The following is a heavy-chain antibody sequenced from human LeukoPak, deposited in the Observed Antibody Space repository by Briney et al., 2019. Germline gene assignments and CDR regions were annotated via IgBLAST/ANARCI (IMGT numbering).Heavy chain of an antibody. V-gene: IGHV4-39*01. Sequence: SETLSLTCTVPGGSISSSSYYWGWIRQPPGRGLEWIGRIYYSGSTYYNPSLRSRVTISVDTSKNQFSLKLSSVTAADTAVYYCASQHQPDYSGSYPAAFDIWGQGTMVTVSS. J-gene: IGHJ3*02. CDR2: IYYSGST. CDR3: ASQHQPDYSGSYPAAFDI. CDR1: GGSISSSSYY. D-gene: IGHD1-26*01.